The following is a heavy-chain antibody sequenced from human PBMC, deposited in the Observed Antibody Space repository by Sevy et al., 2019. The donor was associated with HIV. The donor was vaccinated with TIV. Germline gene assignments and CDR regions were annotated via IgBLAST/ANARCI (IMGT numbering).Heavy chain of an antibody. CDR2: IYSGGST. Sequence: GGSLRLSCAASGFTVSSNYMSWVRQAPGKGLEWVSVIYSGGSTYYEDSVKGRFTISRDNSKNILYLQMNSLRAEDTAVYYCATSSGDYLQFDYWGQGTLVTVSS. CDR3: ATSSGDYLQFDY. D-gene: IGHD2-21*02. CDR1: GFTVSSNY. J-gene: IGHJ4*02. V-gene: IGHV3-53*01.